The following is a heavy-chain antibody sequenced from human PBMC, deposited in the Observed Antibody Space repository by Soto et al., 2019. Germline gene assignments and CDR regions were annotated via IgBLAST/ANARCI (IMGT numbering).Heavy chain of an antibody. Sequence: SETLSLTCTVSGGSISSSPYYWGWIRQPPGKGLEWIGSIYYSGSTSYNPSLRSRVTISVDTSKSQFSLKLSSVTAADTAVYYCAKDSGYNYGYFRWFDPWGQGTLVTVSS. CDR3: AKDSGYNYGYFRWFDP. J-gene: IGHJ5*02. CDR2: IYYSGST. D-gene: IGHD5-18*01. V-gene: IGHV4-39*07. CDR1: GGSISSSPYY.